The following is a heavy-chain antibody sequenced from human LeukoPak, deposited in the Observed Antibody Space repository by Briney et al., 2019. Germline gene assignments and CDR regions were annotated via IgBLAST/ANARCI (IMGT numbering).Heavy chain of an antibody. J-gene: IGHJ3*02. V-gene: IGHV3-11*04. CDR3: AASSGSYSGAFDI. Sequence: GGSLRLSCAASGFTFSDYYMSWIRQAPGKGLEWVSYISSSGSTIYYADSVKGRFTISRDNSKNTLYLQMNSLRAEDTAVYYRAASSGSYSGAFDIWGQGTMVTVSS. CDR1: GFTFSDYY. CDR2: ISSSGSTI. D-gene: IGHD1-26*01.